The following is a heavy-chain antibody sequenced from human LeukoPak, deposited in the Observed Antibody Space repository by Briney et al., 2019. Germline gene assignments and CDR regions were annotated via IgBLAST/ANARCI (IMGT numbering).Heavy chain of an antibody. CDR1: GFTFSNAW. Sequence: PGGSLRLSCAASGFTFSNAWMSWVRQAPGKGLEWVGRIKSKTDGGTTDYAAPVKGRFTISRDDSKNTLYLQMNSLKTEDTAVYYCTTDPTTVTSDAFDIWGQGTMVTVSS. CDR3: TTDPTTVTSDAFDI. J-gene: IGHJ3*02. V-gene: IGHV3-15*01. D-gene: IGHD4-17*01. CDR2: IKSKTDGGTT.